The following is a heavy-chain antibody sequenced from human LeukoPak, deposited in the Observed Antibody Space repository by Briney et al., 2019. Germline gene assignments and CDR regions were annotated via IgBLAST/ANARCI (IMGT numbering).Heavy chain of an antibody. Sequence: SETLSLTRTVSGGSISSGGYYWSWIRQHPGKGLEWIGYIYYSGSTYYNPSLKSRVTISINTSKNQFSLKLSSVTAADTAVYYCARGRGMVRFGYTWGQGTLVTVSS. CDR3: ARGRGMVRFGYT. CDR1: GGSISSGGYY. CDR2: IYYSGST. D-gene: IGHD3-10*01. J-gene: IGHJ5*02. V-gene: IGHV4-31*03.